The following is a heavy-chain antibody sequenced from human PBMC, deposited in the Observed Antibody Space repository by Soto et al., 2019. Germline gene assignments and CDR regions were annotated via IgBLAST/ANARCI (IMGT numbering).Heavy chain of an antibody. D-gene: IGHD2-2*01. CDR1: GGSFSGYY. V-gene: IGHV4-34*01. CDR3: ARGRSTSSNNIVVVPAATTYYMDV. Sequence: SETLSLTCAVYGGSFSGYYWSWIRQPPGKGLEWIGEINHSGSTNYNPSLKSRVTISVDTSKNQFSLKLSSVTAADTAVYYCARGRSTSSNNIVVVPAATTYYMDVWGKGTTVTVSS. CDR2: INHSGST. J-gene: IGHJ6*03.